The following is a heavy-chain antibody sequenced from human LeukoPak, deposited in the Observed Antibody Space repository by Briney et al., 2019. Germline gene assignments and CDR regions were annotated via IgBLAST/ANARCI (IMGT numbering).Heavy chain of an antibody. J-gene: IGHJ4*02. CDR3: ARVPPSLLWFGESPFDY. Sequence: PGGSLRLSCAASGFTFSSYWMSWVRQAPGKGLEWVANIKQDGSEKYYVDSVKGRFTISRDNAKNSLYLQMNSLRAEDTAVYYCARVPPSLLWFGESPFDYWGQGTLVTVSS. CDR2: IKQDGSEK. D-gene: IGHD3-10*01. V-gene: IGHV3-7*01. CDR1: GFTFSSYW.